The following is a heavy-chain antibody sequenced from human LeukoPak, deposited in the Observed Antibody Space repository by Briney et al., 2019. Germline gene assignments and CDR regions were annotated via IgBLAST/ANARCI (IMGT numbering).Heavy chain of an antibody. CDR3: TRGLFGVVREAFDF. Sequence: GGSLRLSRAASGFTLDNAWVNWVRQAPGERLEWGGRLKSRTDGGTTYYAAPVKGRLTISRDDSKNTLYLQMNSLKTEDTAAYYCTRGLFGVVREAFDFWGQGTLVTVSS. D-gene: IGHD3-3*01. CDR1: GFTLDNAW. V-gene: IGHV3-15*01. J-gene: IGHJ4*02. CDR2: LKSRTDGGTT.